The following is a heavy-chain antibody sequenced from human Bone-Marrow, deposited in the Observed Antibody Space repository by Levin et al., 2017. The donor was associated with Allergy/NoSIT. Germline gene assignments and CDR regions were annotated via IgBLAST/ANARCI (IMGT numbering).Heavy chain of an antibody. D-gene: IGHD6-13*01. CDR3: CCNQLVPGDHYGVDV. CDR1: GYTSTSSG. J-gene: IGHJ6*02. V-gene: IGHV1-18*01. CDR2: ISGYNGNT. Sequence: EASVKVSCTASGYTSTSSGVSWVRQAPGQGLEWMGWISGYNGNTNYSEKLQGRVTMTTDTSTSTSYMELRSLRSDDTGVYYCCCNQLVPGDHYGVDVWGQGTMVTVSS.